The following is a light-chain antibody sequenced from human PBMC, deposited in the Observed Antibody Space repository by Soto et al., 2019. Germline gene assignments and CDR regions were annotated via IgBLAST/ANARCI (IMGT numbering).Light chain of an antibody. CDR3: QHYNSYSEA. J-gene: IGKJ1*01. V-gene: IGKV1-5*03. Sequence: DIQMTQSPYTLSGSVGDRVTISCRASHTISSWLAWYQQKPGKAPKLLIYKASTLKSGVPSRFSGSGSGTEFTLTISSLQPDDFATYYCQHYNSYSEAFGQGTKVDIK. CDR1: HTISSW. CDR2: KAS.